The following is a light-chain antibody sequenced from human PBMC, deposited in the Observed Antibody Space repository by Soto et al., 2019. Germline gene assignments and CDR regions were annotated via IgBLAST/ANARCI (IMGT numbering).Light chain of an antibody. CDR2: DVN. V-gene: IGLV2-14*03. J-gene: IGLJ2*01. CDR1: SSDIGAYNF. CDR3: TSCTTSTTMI. Sequence: QSALTQPASVSGSPGQSITISCTGTSSDIGAYNFVSWYQQHPGKAPKLMLYDVNIRPSGVSNRFSGSKSGNTASLTIPGLQAEDEADYYCTSCTTSTTMIFGGGTKLTVL.